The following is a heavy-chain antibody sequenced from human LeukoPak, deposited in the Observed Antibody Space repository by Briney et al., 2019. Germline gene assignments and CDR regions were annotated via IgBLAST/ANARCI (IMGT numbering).Heavy chain of an antibody. J-gene: IGHJ4*02. CDR2: IYYSGST. D-gene: IGHD3-10*01. Sequence: SXTLSXXCTVSGGSISSYYWSWIRQAPGKGLEWIGYIYYSGSTNYNPSLKSRGTMSVDTCKNQFYLTLSDVSAADAAVYYCAKDXNLYDLGSYYLLWGQGTLVTVSS. CDR3: AKDXNLYDLGSYYLL. CDR1: GGSISSYY. V-gene: IGHV4-59*01.